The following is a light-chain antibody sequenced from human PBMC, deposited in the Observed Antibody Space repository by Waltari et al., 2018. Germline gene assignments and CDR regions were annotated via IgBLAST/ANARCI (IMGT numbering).Light chain of an antibody. J-gene: IGKJ5*01. CDR3: QQSLKTPIT. CDR1: QNIRTY. Sequence: DIEMTQSPSSLSASVGDRVTMTCRASQNIRTYLNWYQQKPGKAPKVLIYGASNLQSGVPSRFSGSGSGTDFSLTISSLQPEDFATYYCQQSLKTPITFGQGTRLQIK. V-gene: IGKV1-39*01. CDR2: GAS.